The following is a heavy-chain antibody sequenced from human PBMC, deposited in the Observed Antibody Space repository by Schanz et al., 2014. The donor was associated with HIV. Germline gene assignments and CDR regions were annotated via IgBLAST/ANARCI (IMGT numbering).Heavy chain of an antibody. CDR3: ARDDVLDSLAS. D-gene: IGHD2-21*01. V-gene: IGHV1-69*01. CDR2: IIPIFATP. Sequence: QVPLVQSGAEVKKPGSSVKVSCKASGGIFSYHAINWVRQAPGQGLEWMGGIIPIFATPNYAQKFQGRVTITADESTSTAYMELTGLNPEDTAIYYCARDDVLDSLASWGQGTLVTVSS. CDR1: GGIFSYHA. J-gene: IGHJ5*02.